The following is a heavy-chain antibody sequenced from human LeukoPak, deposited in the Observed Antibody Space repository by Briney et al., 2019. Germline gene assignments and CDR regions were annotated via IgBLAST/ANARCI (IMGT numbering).Heavy chain of an antibody. CDR3: GCGGGSCYSSVNWFDP. Sequence: SVKVSCKASGGTFISYAISWVRQAPGQGLEWMGGIIPMLGTAHYAQKFRGRVTITADESTSTAYMELSSLRSEDTAMYYLGCGGGSCYSSVNWFDPWGQGTLVTVSS. V-gene: IGHV1-69*13. D-gene: IGHD2-15*01. CDR2: IIPMLGTA. J-gene: IGHJ5*02. CDR1: GGTFISYA.